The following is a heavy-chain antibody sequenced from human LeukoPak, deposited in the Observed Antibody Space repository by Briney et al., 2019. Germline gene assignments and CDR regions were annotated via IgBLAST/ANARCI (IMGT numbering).Heavy chain of an antibody. Sequence: PSETLSLTCTVSGGSISSYYWSWIRQPPGKGLEWIGYIYYSGSTNYNPSLKSRVTISVDTSKNQFSLKLSSVTAADTAVYYCARDQRSTSCYDYWGQGTLVTVSS. CDR1: GGSISSYY. D-gene: IGHD2-2*01. J-gene: IGHJ4*02. V-gene: IGHV4-59*01. CDR2: IYYSGST. CDR3: ARDQRSTSCYDY.